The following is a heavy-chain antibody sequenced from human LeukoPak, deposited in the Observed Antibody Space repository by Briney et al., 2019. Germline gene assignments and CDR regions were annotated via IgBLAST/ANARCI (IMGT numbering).Heavy chain of an antibody. D-gene: IGHD1-26*01. CDR3: AKLVGATTWGDY. J-gene: IGHJ4*02. Sequence: GGSLRLSCAASGFXFSSYGMHWVRQAPGKGLEWVAVISYDGSNKYYADSVKGRFTISRDNSKNTLYLQMNSPRAEDTAVYYCAKLVGATTWGDYWGQGTLVTVSS. CDR2: ISYDGSNK. V-gene: IGHV3-30*18. CDR1: GFXFSSYG.